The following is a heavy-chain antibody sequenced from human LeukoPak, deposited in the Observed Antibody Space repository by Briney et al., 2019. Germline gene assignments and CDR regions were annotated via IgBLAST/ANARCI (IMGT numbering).Heavy chain of an antibody. V-gene: IGHV4-4*07. D-gene: IGHD2-2*01. CDR3: ARDRHCSSTSCYGFDP. CDR2: IYTSGST. J-gene: IGHJ5*02. Sequence: SETLSLTCTVSGGSISSYYWSWIRQPAGKGLEWIGGIYTSGSTNYNPSLKSRVTMSVDTSKNQFSLKLSSVTAADTAVYYCARDRHCSSTSCYGFDPWGQGTLVTVSS. CDR1: GGSISSYY.